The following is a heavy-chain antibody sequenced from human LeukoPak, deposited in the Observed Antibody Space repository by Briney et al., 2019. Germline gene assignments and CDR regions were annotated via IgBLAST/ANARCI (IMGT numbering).Heavy chain of an antibody. CDR2: ISYDGSNK. V-gene: IGHV3-30*18. CDR1: GFTFSSYG. J-gene: IGHJ4*02. CDR3: VKDYRGTDGWYSWFGLFDY. D-gene: IGHD6-19*01. Sequence: QPGGSLRLSCAASGFTFSSYGMHWVRQAPGKGLEWVAVISYDGSNKYYADSVKGRFTISRDNSKNTLYLQMSSLRPEDTAVYYCVKDYRGTDGWYSWFGLFDYWGQGTLVTVSS.